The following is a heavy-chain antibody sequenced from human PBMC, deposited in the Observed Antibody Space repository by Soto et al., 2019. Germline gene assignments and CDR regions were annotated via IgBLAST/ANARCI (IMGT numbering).Heavy chain of an antibody. D-gene: IGHD2-2*01. CDR2: IYHSGST. CDR3: ARVPDR. Sequence: SETLSLTCAVYGGSFSGYYWSWIRQPPGKGLEWIGYIYHSGSTYYNPSLKSRVTISVDRSKNQFSLKLSSVTAADTAVYYCARVPDRWGQGTLDTVSS. CDR1: GGSFSGYY. J-gene: IGHJ5*02. V-gene: IGHV4-30-2*01.